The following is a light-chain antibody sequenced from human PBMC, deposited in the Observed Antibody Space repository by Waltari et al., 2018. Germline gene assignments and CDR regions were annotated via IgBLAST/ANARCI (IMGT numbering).Light chain of an antibody. CDR1: QTVSSSC. CDR3: QQYGTSPPYT. V-gene: IGKV3-20*01. Sequence: EVVLTQSPGTLSLSPGERATLSCRASQTVSSSCLAWYQQKLGQAPRLLIYGASTRATGIPDRFSGSGSGTDFTLTITRLEPEDFAVYYCQQYGTSPPYTFGQGTKLEIK. J-gene: IGKJ2*01. CDR2: GAS.